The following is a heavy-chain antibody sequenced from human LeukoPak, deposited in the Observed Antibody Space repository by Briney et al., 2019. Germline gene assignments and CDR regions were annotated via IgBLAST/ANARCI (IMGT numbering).Heavy chain of an antibody. CDR3: ARDTNTSSGWRYYYYYGMDV. CDR1: GYTFTSYG. V-gene: IGHV1-18*01. J-gene: IGHJ6*02. Sequence: ASVKVSCKASGYTFTSYGVGWVRQAPGQGLEWMGWISGYNGNTNYAQKLQGRVTMTTDTSTSTVYMELRSLRSDDTALYYCARDTNTSSGWRYYYYYGMDVWGQGTTVTVSS. CDR2: ISGYNGNT. D-gene: IGHD6-19*01.